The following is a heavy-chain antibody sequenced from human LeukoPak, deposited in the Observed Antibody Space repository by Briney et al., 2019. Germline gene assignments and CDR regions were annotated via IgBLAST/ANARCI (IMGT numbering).Heavy chain of an antibody. CDR3: ASTYYDFWSGYYGDHYYYGMDV. V-gene: IGHV4-59*01. CDR2: IYYSGST. CDR1: GGSISSYH. Sequence: PSETLSLTCTVSGGSISSYHWSWIRQPPGKGLEWIGYIYYSGSTNYNPSLKSRITISVDTSKNQFSLKLSSVTAADTAVYYCASTYYDFWSGYYGDHYYYGMDVWGQGTTVTVSS. J-gene: IGHJ6*02. D-gene: IGHD3-3*01.